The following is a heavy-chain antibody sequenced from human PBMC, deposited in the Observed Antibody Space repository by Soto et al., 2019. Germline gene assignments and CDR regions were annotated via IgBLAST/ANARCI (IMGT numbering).Heavy chain of an antibody. Sequence: EVQLVESGGGLVQPGGSLRLSCAASGFTFSSYDMHWVRQATGKGLEWVSAIGTAGDTYYPGSVKGRLTTSRENAKNSLYLQMNSLSAGDTAVYYCARGIWFGERGNYMDFWGKGTTVTVSS. V-gene: IGHV3-13*01. D-gene: IGHD3-10*01. CDR3: ARGIWFGERGNYMDF. CDR1: GFTFSSYD. J-gene: IGHJ6*03. CDR2: IGTAGDT.